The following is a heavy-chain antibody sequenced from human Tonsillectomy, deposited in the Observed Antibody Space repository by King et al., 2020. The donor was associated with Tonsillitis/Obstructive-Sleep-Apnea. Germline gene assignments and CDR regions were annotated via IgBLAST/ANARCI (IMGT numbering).Heavy chain of an antibody. CDR1: GFPFSDYA. D-gene: IGHD2-15*01. V-gene: IGHV3-23*04. CDR2: ISNSGAYT. Sequence: VQLVDSGGGLVQPGGSLRLSCAASGFPFSDYAMGWVRQAPGKGLQWVSIISNSGAYTYYADSVKDRLTISRDNYRNVVYLQMDSLSPDDTAVYYCAKVVYYSGAHKFDPWGQGTLVTVSS. J-gene: IGHJ5*02. CDR3: AKVVYYSGAHKFDP.